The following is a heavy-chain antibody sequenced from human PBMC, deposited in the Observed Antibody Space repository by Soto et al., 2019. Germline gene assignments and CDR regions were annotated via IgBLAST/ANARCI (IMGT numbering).Heavy chain of an antibody. Sequence: QVQLVQSGAEVKKPGASVKVSCKASVYTFTSYGISWVRQAPGQGLEWMGWISAYNGNTNYAQKLQGRVTMTTDTSTSTAYMELRSLRSDDTAVYYCARDYYDFWSGYPAGYFDLWGRGTLVTVSS. V-gene: IGHV1-18*01. CDR3: ARDYYDFWSGYPAGYFDL. CDR2: ISAYNGNT. CDR1: VYTFTSYG. J-gene: IGHJ2*01. D-gene: IGHD3-3*01.